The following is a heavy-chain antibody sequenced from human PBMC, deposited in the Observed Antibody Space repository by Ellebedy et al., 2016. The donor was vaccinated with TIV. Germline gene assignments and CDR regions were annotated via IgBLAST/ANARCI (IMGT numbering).Heavy chain of an antibody. V-gene: IGHV3-30*18. D-gene: IGHD3-10*01. CDR1: RIAFDLYG. CDR3: AKDESVGEVPRPFDY. Sequence: GESLKISCVASRIAFDLYGMHWVRQAPGRGLEWVAVISFDGGNQYYADSVRGRFTISRDNSKNTLYLQMDSLRVEDTAIYYWAKDESVGEVPRPFDYWGQGTLVTASS. J-gene: IGHJ4*02. CDR2: ISFDGGNQ.